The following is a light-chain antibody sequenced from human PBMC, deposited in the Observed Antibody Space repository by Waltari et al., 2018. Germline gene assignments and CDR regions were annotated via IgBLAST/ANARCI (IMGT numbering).Light chain of an antibody. Sequence: QSALTQSDSVSGSPGQSITISCTGTSRDVGAYNLVSWYQQLPGRAPKLILSGVTKRPSGISDRFSGSKSGNTASLTISGLQSEDEADYYCSSYTQSRTRVFGGGTKLTVL. J-gene: IGLJ3*02. CDR1: SRDVGAYNL. CDR3: SSYTQSRTRV. V-gene: IGLV2-23*02. CDR2: GVT.